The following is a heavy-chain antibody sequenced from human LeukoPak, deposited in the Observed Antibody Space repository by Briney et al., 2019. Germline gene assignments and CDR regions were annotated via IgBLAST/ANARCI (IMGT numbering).Heavy chain of an antibody. V-gene: IGHV4-39*07. Sequence: PSETLSLTCTVSGGSISSSSYYWGWIRQPPGKGLEWIGNIYYSGSTYYNPSLKSRVTISLDTSKNQFSLKLNSVTAADTAVYYCAREARDQYSSGQRFSDHWGQGTLVTVSS. J-gene: IGHJ4*02. D-gene: IGHD6-19*01. CDR1: GGSISSSSYY. CDR2: IYYSGST. CDR3: AREARDQYSSGQRFSDH.